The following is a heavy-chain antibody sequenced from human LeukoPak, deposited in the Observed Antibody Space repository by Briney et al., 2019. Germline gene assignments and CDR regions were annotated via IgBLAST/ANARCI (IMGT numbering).Heavy chain of an antibody. CDR1: GGSISSGGYY. V-gene: IGHV4-31*03. CDR2: IYYSGST. D-gene: IGHD4-17*01. J-gene: IGHJ4*02. Sequence: SETLSLTCTVSGGSISSGGYYWSWIRQHPGKGLEWIGYIYYSGSTYYNLSLKSRVTISVDTSKNQFSLKLSSVTAADTAVYYCARAWSPGDYTDFDYWGQGTLVTVSS. CDR3: ARAWSPGDYTDFDY.